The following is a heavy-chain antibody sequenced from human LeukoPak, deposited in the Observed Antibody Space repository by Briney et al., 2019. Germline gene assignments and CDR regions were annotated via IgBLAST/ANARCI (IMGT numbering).Heavy chain of an antibody. D-gene: IGHD5-24*01. CDR2: INGNSGGT. CDR3: VRVRDGYNDAYDI. V-gene: IGHV1-2*02. CDR1: GYTLTGYY. Sequence: ASVKVSCKASGYTLTGYYMHWVRQAPGQGPEWMGWINGNSGGTKYAQKFEGRVTMTSDTSTSTVQMDLGTLRSDDTAVYYCVRVRDGYNDAYDIWGQGTMVTVPS. J-gene: IGHJ3*02.